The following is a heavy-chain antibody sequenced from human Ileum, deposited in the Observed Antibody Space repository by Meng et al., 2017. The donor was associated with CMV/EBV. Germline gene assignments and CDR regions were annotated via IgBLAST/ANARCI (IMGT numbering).Heavy chain of an antibody. CDR2: IYWDDDK. CDR1: GFSFPTNLV. D-gene: IGHD6-19*01. J-gene: IGHJ5*02. V-gene: IGHV2-5*02. Sequence: QIPCKDSGPTPVKPPQTLALPCTFSGFSFPTNLVGGWIRRPPGKALEWLAMIYWDDDKDYSSSLKSRLTILKDNSKNQVVLIMTDMDPADTATYYCAYRRGGGSGWNWFGPWGQGLLVTVSS. CDR3: AYRRGGGSGWNWFGP.